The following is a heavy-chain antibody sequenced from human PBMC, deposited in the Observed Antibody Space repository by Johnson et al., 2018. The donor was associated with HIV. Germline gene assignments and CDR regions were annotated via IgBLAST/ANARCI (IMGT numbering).Heavy chain of an antibody. Sequence: VQLVESGGGVVQPGRSLRLSCAASGFTFDDYAMTWVRQAPGRGLEWVSTIGGSGGTAYYADSVKGRFTISSDSSKNTVYLHMDSLRVGDTAMYYCAKYGGGGTYFSAFDIWGQGTKVIVSS. CDR3: AKYGGGGTYFSAFDI. J-gene: IGHJ3*02. CDR2: IGGSGGTA. V-gene: IGHV3-23*04. D-gene: IGHD1-26*01. CDR1: GFTFDDYA.